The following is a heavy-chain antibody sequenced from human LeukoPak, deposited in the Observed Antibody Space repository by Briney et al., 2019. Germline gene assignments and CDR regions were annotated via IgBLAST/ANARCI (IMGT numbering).Heavy chain of an antibody. D-gene: IGHD3-22*01. Sequence: GASVKVSCKASGGTFSSYAISWVRQAPGQGLEWMGGIIPILGTANYAQKFQGRVTITADESTSTAYMELSSLRSEDTAVYYCAREGYYDSSGHDAFDIWGQGTMVTVSS. CDR2: IIPILGTA. CDR1: GGTFSSYA. CDR3: AREGYYDSSGHDAFDI. J-gene: IGHJ3*02. V-gene: IGHV1-69*13.